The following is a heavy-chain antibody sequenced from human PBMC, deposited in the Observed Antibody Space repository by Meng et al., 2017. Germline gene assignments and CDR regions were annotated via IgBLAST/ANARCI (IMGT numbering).Heavy chain of an antibody. D-gene: IGHD3-10*01. V-gene: IGHV4-34*01. CDR3: ARGRWRGNRFDP. CDR2: INHSGST. CDR1: GGSFSGYY. Sequence: QVQLQQWGAGLLTPSETLSLTCAVYGGSFSGYYWSWIRQPPGKGLEWIGEINHSGSTNYNPSLKSRVTISVDTSKNQFSLKLSSVTAADTAVYYCARGRWRGNRFDPWGQGTLVTVSS. J-gene: IGHJ5*02.